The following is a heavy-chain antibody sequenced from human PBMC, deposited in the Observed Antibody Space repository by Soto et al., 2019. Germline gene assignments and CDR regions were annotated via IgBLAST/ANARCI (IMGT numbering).Heavy chain of an antibody. D-gene: IGHD1-26*01. V-gene: IGHV1-2*02. J-gene: IGHJ5*02. CDR3: ARDGDIVGAWNH. CDR2: INPASGAT. CDR1: GYIFTGHY. Sequence: GASVKVSCKASGYIFTGHYMHWVRQAPGQGLEWMGWINPASGATNYVQKFHGRITMTRDTSISTAYLELSSLGSDDTAVYYCARDGDIVGAWNHWGQGTLVTVSS.